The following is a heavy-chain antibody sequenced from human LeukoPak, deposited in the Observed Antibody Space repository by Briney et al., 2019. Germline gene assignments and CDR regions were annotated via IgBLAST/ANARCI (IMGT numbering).Heavy chain of an antibody. D-gene: IGHD2-15*01. CDR3: ARGYCREDICQVFPY. J-gene: IGHJ4*02. Sequence: IPSETLSLTCTVSGGSVSSYYWSWIRQTPEKGLEWIGYMSYSGRTDYGPSLKSRVTMSVDTSKNQFSLKMSYVTAADTGVYYCARGYCREDICQVFPYWGQGTLVTVSS. CDR2: MSYSGRT. CDR1: GGSVSSYY. V-gene: IGHV4-59*02.